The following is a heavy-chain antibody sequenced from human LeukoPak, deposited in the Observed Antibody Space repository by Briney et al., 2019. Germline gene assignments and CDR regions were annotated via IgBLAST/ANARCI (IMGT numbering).Heavy chain of an antibody. V-gene: IGHV4-4*09. CDR3: ARLTRLSTSPDRYYLDY. D-gene: IGHD6-6*01. Sequence: SETLSLTCTVSGDSISSYYWSWIRQPPGKGLEWIEYIYTSGGTNYIPSLNGRVTISIDTSKNQFSLKLSSVTAADSAVYYCARLTRLSTSPDRYYLDYWGQGTLVTVSS. CDR1: GDSISSYY. J-gene: IGHJ4*02. CDR2: IYTSGGT.